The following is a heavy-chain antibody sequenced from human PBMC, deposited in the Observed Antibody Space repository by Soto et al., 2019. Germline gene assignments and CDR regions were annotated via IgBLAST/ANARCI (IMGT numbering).Heavy chain of an antibody. Sequence: EVQLLESGGGLVQPGGSLRLSCAASVFSFSSYAMSWVRQAPGKGLAWVSAISGGSESTYFADSVKGRFSISRDNSRNTLFLQMNSLRAEDTALYYCAKAFDYNYGGSGGHNDYWGQGTLVAVSS. CDR2: ISGGSEST. V-gene: IGHV3-23*01. D-gene: IGHD4-4*01. CDR3: AKAFDYNYGGSGGHNDY. CDR1: VFSFSSYA. J-gene: IGHJ4*02.